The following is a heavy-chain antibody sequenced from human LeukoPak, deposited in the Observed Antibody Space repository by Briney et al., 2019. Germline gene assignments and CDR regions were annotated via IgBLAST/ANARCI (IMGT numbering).Heavy chain of an antibody. J-gene: IGHJ4*02. D-gene: IGHD3-22*01. Sequence: GGSLRLSCAASGFTFSYYGIHWVRQTPGKGLEWVAVISYDGSNKYYADSVKGRFTISRDNSKNTVYLQMNSLRAEDTAVYYCARDPTAYYDSSGYYLNTIDYWGQGTLVTVSS. V-gene: IGHV3-30*19. CDR1: GFTFSYYG. CDR3: ARDPTAYYDSSGYYLNTIDY. CDR2: ISYDGSNK.